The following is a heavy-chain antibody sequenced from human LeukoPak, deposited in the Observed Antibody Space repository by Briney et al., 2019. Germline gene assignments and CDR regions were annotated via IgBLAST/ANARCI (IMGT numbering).Heavy chain of an antibody. V-gene: IGHV1-46*01. CDR1: GYTFTSYY. CDR3: AKADSEWLIEWGFDY. Sequence: ASVRVSCKASGYTFTSYYMHWVRQAPGQGLEWMGLINPTGGSTGYAQKFQGRVTMTRDMSTSTVYMELSSLRSEDTAVYYCAKADSEWLIEWGFDYWGQGTLVTVSS. J-gene: IGHJ4*02. D-gene: IGHD6-19*01. CDR2: INPTGGST.